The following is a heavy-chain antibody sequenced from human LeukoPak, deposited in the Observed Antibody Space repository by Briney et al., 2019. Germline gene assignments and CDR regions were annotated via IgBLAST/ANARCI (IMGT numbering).Heavy chain of an antibody. CDR1: GGSISSYY. CDR3: ARRDWSHFDY. J-gene: IGHJ4*02. D-gene: IGHD3/OR15-3a*01. CDR2: IYTSGST. Sequence: SETLSLTCTVSGGSISSYYWSWIRQPPGKGLEWIGYIYTSGSTNYNPSLKSRVTISVDTSKNQFSLKLSSVTAADTAVYYCARRDWSHFDYWGQGTLVTVSS. V-gene: IGHV4-4*09.